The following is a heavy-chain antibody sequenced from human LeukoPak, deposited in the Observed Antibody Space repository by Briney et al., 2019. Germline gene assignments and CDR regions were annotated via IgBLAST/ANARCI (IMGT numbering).Heavy chain of an antibody. Sequence: PSQTLSLTCTVSGGSISSGGYYWSWIRQPPGKGLEWIGYIYHSGSTYYNPSLKSRVTISVDRSKNQFSLQLNSVTPEDTAVYYCAKLPVYYDSGTFIDYWGQGTLVTVSS. V-gene: IGHV4-30-2*01. CDR1: GGSISSGGYY. D-gene: IGHD3-10*01. CDR3: AKLPVYYDSGTFIDY. J-gene: IGHJ4*02. CDR2: IYHSGST.